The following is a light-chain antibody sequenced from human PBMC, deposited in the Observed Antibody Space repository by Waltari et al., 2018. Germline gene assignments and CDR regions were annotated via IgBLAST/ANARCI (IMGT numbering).Light chain of an antibody. CDR1: NSNIGTDT. CDR2: RND. CDR3: AAWHDSPNGPHWV. J-gene: IGLJ3*02. Sequence: QSVLTQPPSASGTPGQRVTISCSGSNSNIGTDTVNCYQQLPGTAPKPLTYRNDHRPSGVPDRLSGSNSGTSASLAISGLQSEDEAVYYCAAWHDSPNGPHWVFGGGTKLTVL. V-gene: IGLV1-44*01.